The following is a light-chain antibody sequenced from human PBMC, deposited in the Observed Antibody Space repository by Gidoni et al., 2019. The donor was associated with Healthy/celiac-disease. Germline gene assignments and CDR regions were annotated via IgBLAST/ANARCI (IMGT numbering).Light chain of an antibody. CDR3: LQDYNSPWT. J-gene: IGKJ1*01. V-gene: IGKV1-6*01. CDR1: QGIRND. Sequence: AIQMTQSPSSLSASVGDRVTITCRASQGIRNDLGCYEQKPGKAPKLLISAASILQSGVPPRFSGSGPGPDFPLTTSSLQPEVFATYSFLQDYNSPWTFGQGAKVEIK. CDR2: AAS.